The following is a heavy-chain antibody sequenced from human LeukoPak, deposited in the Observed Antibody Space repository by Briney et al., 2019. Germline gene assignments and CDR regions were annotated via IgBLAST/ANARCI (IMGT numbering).Heavy chain of an antibody. J-gene: IGHJ4*02. CDR2: MYTSGTT. Sequence: SETLSLTCTVPGASITSYYWSWIRQPAGKGLEWIGRMYTSGTTDYNPSLKSRVTMSVDTSKNQFSLKLTSVTAADTAMYYCARYDSTGLDYWGQGTLVTVSS. CDR3: ARYDSTGLDY. D-gene: IGHD3-22*01. CDR1: GASITSYY. V-gene: IGHV4-4*07.